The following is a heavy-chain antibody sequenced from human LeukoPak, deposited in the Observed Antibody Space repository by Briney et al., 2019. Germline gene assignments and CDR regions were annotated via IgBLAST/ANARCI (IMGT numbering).Heavy chain of an antibody. J-gene: IGHJ5*02. Sequence: SETLSLTCTVSGGSISSGSYYWSWIRQPAGKGLEWIGRIYTSGSTNYNPSLKSRVTISVDTPNKQFSLNLRSVTAADTAVYYCVRGPYGSSISNWFDPWGQGLLVTVSS. D-gene: IGHD3-10*01. V-gene: IGHV4-61*02. CDR1: GGSISSGSYY. CDR3: VRGPYGSSISNWFDP. CDR2: IYTSGST.